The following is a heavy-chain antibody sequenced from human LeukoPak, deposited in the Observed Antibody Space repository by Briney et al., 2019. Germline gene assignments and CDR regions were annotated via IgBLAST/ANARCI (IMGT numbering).Heavy chain of an antibody. CDR3: AHRLWDSSGWYGFDFQH. V-gene: IGHV2-5*02. D-gene: IGHD6-19*01. CDR2: IYWDDDK. J-gene: IGHJ1*01. Sequence: SGPTLVKPTQTLTLTCTFSWFSLSTSGMGVGWIRQPPGKALEWLALIYWDDDKRYSPSLKSRLTITKDTSKNQVVLTMTNMDPVDTATYFCAHRLWDSSGWYGFDFQHWGQGTLVTVSS. CDR1: WFSLSTSGMG.